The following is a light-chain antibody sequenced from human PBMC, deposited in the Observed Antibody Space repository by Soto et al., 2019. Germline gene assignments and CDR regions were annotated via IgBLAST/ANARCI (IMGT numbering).Light chain of an antibody. V-gene: IGKV3-20*01. CDR1: QSVSSSY. CDR3: QQYGSSPTWT. J-gene: IGKJ1*01. CDR2: GAS. Sequence: EILLTHSPSTLSLSPCEGATLSSSASQSVSSSYLAWYQQKPGQAPRLLIYGASSRATGIPDRFSGSGSGTDFTLTISRLEPEDFAVYYCQQYGSSPTWTFGQGTKVDI.